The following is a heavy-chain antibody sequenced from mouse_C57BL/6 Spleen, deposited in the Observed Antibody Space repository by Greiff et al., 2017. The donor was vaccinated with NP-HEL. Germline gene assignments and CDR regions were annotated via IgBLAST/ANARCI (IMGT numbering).Heavy chain of an antibody. J-gene: IGHJ2*01. D-gene: IGHD1-1*01. CDR1: GYAFSSSW. CDR3: ARGITTVVARGFDY. Sequence: VQLQQSGPELVKPGASVKISCKASGYAFSSSWMNWVKQRPGKGLEWIGRIYPGDGDTNYNGKFKGKATLTADKSSSTAYMQLSSLTSEDSAVYFCARGITTVVARGFDYWGQGTTLTVSS. CDR2: IYPGDGDT. V-gene: IGHV1-82*01.